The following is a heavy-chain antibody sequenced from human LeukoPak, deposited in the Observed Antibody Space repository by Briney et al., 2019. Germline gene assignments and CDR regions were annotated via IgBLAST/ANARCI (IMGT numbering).Heavy chain of an antibody. CDR2: ISSRSSSI. Sequence: SGGYLRLSCVASGFTFSYYYMSWIRQAPGKGLEWVSYISSRSSSIYYLDSVKGRFTISRDNAKNSLYLQMNSLRDEDTAVYYCARVIRRFGEFSSDYWGQGTLVTVSS. V-gene: IGHV3-11*04. CDR3: ARVIRRFGEFSSDY. CDR1: GFTFSYYY. D-gene: IGHD3-10*01. J-gene: IGHJ4*02.